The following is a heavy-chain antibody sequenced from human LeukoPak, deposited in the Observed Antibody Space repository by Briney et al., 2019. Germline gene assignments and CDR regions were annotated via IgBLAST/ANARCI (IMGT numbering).Heavy chain of an antibody. V-gene: IGHV4-59*01. CDR1: GGSISSYY. D-gene: IGHD2-21*01. J-gene: IGHJ3*02. CDR3: ARGLGGAFDI. CDR2: IYYSGST. Sequence: SETLSLTCTVSGGSISSYYWSWIRQPPGKGLEWIGYIYYSGSTNYNPSLKSRVTISVDTSKNQFSLKLSSVTAADTAVYYCARGLGGAFDIWGQGTMVTVSS.